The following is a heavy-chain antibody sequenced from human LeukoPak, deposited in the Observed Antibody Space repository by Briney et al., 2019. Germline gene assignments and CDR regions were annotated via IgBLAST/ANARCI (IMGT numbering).Heavy chain of an antibody. Sequence: ASVKVSRKASGYTFTSYDINWVRQATGQGLEWMGWMNPNSGNTGYAQKFQGRVTMTRNTSISTAYMELSSLRSEDTAVYYCARALKPTYYDFWSGYYTSYYYYYMDVWGKGTTVTVSS. J-gene: IGHJ6*03. D-gene: IGHD3-3*01. CDR2: MNPNSGNT. CDR3: ARALKPTYYDFWSGYYTSYYYYYMDV. CDR1: GYTFTSYD. V-gene: IGHV1-8*01.